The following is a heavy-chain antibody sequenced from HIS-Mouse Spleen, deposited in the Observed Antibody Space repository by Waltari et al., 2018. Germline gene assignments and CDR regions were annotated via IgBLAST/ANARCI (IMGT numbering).Heavy chain of an antibody. V-gene: IGHV4-39*07. CDR2: IYYSVST. D-gene: IGHD6-13*01. CDR1: GGSISSSSYY. CDR3: AREIPYSSSWYDWYFDL. Sequence: QLQLQESGPGLVKPSETLSLTCTVSGGSISSSSYYWGWIRQPPGKGLEWIGSIYYSVSTYYNPSLKSGVTISVDTSKNQVSLKLSSVTAADTAVYYCAREIPYSSSWYDWYFDLWGRGTLVTVSS. J-gene: IGHJ2*01.